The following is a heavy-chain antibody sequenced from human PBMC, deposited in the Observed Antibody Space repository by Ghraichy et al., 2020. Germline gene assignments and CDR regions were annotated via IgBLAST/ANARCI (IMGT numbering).Heavy chain of an antibody. V-gene: IGHV4-38-2*02. J-gene: IGHJ5*02. CDR3: ARESSHFPLGWFDP. CDR2: IYPSGTT. Sequence: SETLSLTCAVSGYSISSGHYWGWIRQPPGKGLEWIGSIYPSGTTYYSPSLKSRVTISLDTSKNQFSLNLSSVTAADTAVYYCARESSHFPLGWFDPWGQGTLVTVSS. D-gene: IGHD3-3*02. CDR1: GYSISSGHY.